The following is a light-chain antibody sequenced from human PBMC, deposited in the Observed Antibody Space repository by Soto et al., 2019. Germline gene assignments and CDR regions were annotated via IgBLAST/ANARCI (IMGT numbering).Light chain of an antibody. CDR1: QSVTSNY. V-gene: IGKV3-20*01. Sequence: EVVLTQSPGTVSLSPGERVTLSCRASQSVTSNYLAWYQQKPGQAPRLLSYAASSRATDIPDRFGGSGSGTDCTLTISRLEPADFAVYYWQQYGNLSPWTFGQGPKVEIK. J-gene: IGKJ1*01. CDR3: QQYGNLSPWT. CDR2: AAS.